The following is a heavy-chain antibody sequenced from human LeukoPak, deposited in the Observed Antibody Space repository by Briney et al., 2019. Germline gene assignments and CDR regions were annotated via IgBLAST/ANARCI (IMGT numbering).Heavy chain of an antibody. D-gene: IGHD2-15*01. V-gene: IGHV1-2*06. CDR1: GYTFTGYY. J-gene: IGHJ4*02. CDR2: INPNSGGT. Sequence: ASVKVSCKASGYTFTGYYMHWVRQAPGQGLEWMGQINPNSGGTNYAQKFQGRVTMTRDTSINTAYMELSRLRSDDTAVYYCARAPRNCSGGSCYSGALDYWGQGTLVTVSS. CDR3: ARAPRNCSGGSCYSGALDY.